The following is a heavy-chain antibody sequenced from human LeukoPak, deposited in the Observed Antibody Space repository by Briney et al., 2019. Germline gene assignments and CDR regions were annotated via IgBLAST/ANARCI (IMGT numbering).Heavy chain of an antibody. CDR2: INPRGGST. CDR3: ARSIGGYDSSDEDY. J-gene: IGHJ4*02. D-gene: IGHD3-22*01. V-gene: IGHV1-46*01. CDR1: GYTFTSHF. Sequence: ASVKVSCKASGYTFTSHFMHWVRQAPGQGLEWMGIINPRGGSTSYTQKLQGRVTMTTDTSTSTAYMELRSLRSDDTAVYYCARSIGGYDSSDEDYWGQGTLVTVSS.